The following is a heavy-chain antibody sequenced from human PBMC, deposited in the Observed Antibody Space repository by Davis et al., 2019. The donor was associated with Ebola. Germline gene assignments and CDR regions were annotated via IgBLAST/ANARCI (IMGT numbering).Heavy chain of an antibody. D-gene: IGHD1-26*01. CDR1: GFTFGDYE. V-gene: IGHV3-49*03. J-gene: IGHJ4*02. CDR2: IRSKTYYGTT. CDR3: TRDRPVEWELVGVPWD. Sequence: PGGSLRLSCTTSGFTFGDYEMGWFRQAPGKGLEGVGFIRSKTYYGTTEYAASVKGRFTISRDDSKSIAYLQMNSLKTEDTAVYYCTRDRPVEWELVGVPWDWGQGTLVTVSS.